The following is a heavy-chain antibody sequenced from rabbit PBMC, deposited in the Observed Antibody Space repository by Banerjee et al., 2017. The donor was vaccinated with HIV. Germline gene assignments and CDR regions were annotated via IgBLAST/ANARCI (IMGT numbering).Heavy chain of an antibody. V-gene: IGHV1S8*01. J-gene: IGHJ4*01. D-gene: IGHD2-1*01. Sequence: YASWVNGRFTISSDNAQNTLYLQLNSLTAADTATYFCEREALVYDADSDDNLDLWGQGTLVTVS. CDR3: EREALVYDADSDDNLDL.